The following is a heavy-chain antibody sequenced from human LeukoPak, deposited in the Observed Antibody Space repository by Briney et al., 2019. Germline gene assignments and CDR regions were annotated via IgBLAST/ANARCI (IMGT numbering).Heavy chain of an antibody. J-gene: IGHJ4*02. CDR2: INRDGSST. CDR3: ARAGSRYCSGGSCYFHY. CDR1: GFTFSSYW. Sequence: GGSLRLSCAASGFTFSSYWMHWVRQAPGKGLVWVSRINRDGSSTSYADSVKGRFTISRDNAKNTLYLQMNSLRAEDTAVYYCARAGSRYCSGGSCYFHYWGQGTLVTVSS. D-gene: IGHD2-15*01. V-gene: IGHV3-74*01.